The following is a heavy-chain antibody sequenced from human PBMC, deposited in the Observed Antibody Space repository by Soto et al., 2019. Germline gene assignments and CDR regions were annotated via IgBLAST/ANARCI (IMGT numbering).Heavy chain of an antibody. J-gene: IGHJ4*02. CDR3: ARDQLGATGDY. D-gene: IGHD1-26*01. V-gene: IGHV1-18*01. Sequence: WASVKVSCKASGYTFTSYGISWVRQAPGQGLEWMGWISAYNDNTNYAQKLQGRVTMTTDTSTSTAYMELRSLRSDDTAVYFCARDQLGATGDYWGQGTLVTVSS. CDR2: ISAYNDNT. CDR1: GYTFTSYG.